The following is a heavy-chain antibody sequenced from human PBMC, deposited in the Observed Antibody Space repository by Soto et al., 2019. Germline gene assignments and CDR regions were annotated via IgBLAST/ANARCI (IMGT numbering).Heavy chain of an antibody. CDR3: ARDMPDGVDV. V-gene: IGHV3-66*01. CDR2: FYDGDAE. D-gene: IGHD2-2*01. CDR1: GFTVSYTY. Sequence: DVQLVESGGGLVQPGGSLRLSCAVSGFTVSYTYMSWARQAPGKGLEWVSVFYDGDAEYYADSVKGRFTISRDKSKNTLYLQMNSLRAEDTAVYYCARDMPDGVDVWGQGTTVTVSS. J-gene: IGHJ6*02.